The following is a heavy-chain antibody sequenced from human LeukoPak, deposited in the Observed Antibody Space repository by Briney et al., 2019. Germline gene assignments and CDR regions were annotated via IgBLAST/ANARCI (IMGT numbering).Heavy chain of an antibody. CDR2: ISSSGSYI. D-gene: IGHD4-23*01. V-gene: IGHV3-21*01. CDR3: ARVGPWVNSDYYYYYMDV. CDR1: GFTFSSYA. Sequence: PGGSLRLSCAASGFTFSSYAMHWVRQAPGKGLEWVSSISSSGSYIYYADSVKGRFTISRDNAKNSLYLQMNSLRAEDTAVYYCARVGPWVNSDYYYYYMDVWGKGTTVTVSS. J-gene: IGHJ6*03.